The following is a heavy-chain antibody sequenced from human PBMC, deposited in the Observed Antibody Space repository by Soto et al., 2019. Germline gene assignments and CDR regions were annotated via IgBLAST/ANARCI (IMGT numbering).Heavy chain of an antibody. CDR2: IYPGDSDT. J-gene: IGHJ6*02. V-gene: IGHV5-51*01. CDR1: GYSFTSYW. D-gene: IGHD3-10*01. CDR3: ATQFYVSGSSYPRVDYYYYGMDV. Sequence: PGESLKISCKGSGYSFTSYWIGWVRQMPGKGLEWMGIIYPGDSDTRYSPSFQGQVTISADKSISTAYLQWSSLKASDTAMYYCATQFYVSGSSYPRVDYYYYGMDVWGQGTTVTVS.